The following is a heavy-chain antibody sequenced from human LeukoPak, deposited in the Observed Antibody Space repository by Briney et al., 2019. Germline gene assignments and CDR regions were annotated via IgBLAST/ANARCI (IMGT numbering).Heavy chain of an antibody. CDR3: AKDLERTVTYSSSWLHYYGMDV. J-gene: IGHJ6*02. CDR2: IKEDGSEK. CDR1: GFTFTSYW. V-gene: IGHV3-7*01. D-gene: IGHD6-13*01. Sequence: GGSLRLSCAASGFTFTSYWMSWVRQAPGKGLEWVANIKEDGSEKYYVDSVKGRFTISRDNAKNSVSLQMNSLRAEDTAVYYCAKDLERTVTYSSSWLHYYGMDVWGQGTTVTVSS.